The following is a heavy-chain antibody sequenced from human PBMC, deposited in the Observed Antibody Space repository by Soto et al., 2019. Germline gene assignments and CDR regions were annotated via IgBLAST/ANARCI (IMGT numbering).Heavy chain of an antibody. Sequence: ASVKVSCKASGYTFTNYDINWVRQAPGQGLEWMGWISADTGDTNYAQKLQGRVTMATDTSTSTAYMQLRTLRSDDTAVYYCARSKYTTTWSGGLDFWGQGTLVTVFS. D-gene: IGHD6-13*01. J-gene: IGHJ4*02. CDR2: ISADTGDT. V-gene: IGHV1-18*01. CDR1: GYTFTNYD. CDR3: ARSKYTTTWSGGLDF.